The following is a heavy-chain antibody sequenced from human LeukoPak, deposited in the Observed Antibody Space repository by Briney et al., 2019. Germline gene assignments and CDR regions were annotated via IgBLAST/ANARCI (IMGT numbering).Heavy chain of an antibody. CDR1: GGSISSGGYY. CDR3: ARGYGDYEQPPFDY. V-gene: IGHV4-30-2*01. D-gene: IGHD4-17*01. CDR2: IYHSGST. J-gene: IGHJ4*02. Sequence: SQTLSLTCTVSGGSISSGGYYWSWLRQPPGKGLEWIGYIYHSGSTYYNPSLKSRVTISVDRSKNQFSLKLSSVTAADTAVYYCARGYGDYEQPPFDYWGQGTLVTVSS.